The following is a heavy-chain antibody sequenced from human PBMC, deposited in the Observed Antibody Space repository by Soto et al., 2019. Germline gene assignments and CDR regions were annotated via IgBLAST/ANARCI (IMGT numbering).Heavy chain of an antibody. Sequence: SGPTLVNPTQTLTLTCTFSAFSLSTGGVGVGWIRQPPGKALEWLALIYWDDDKRYSPSLRSRLTITKDTSKNQVVLTMTNMDPVDTTTYYCIQSRCGGDCLQSYASYYYYGMYVWGQGTTVTVSS. CDR1: AFSLSTGGVG. D-gene: IGHD2-21*02. CDR3: IQSRCGGDCLQSYASYYYYGMYV. J-gene: IGHJ6*02. V-gene: IGHV2-5*02. CDR2: IYWDDDK.